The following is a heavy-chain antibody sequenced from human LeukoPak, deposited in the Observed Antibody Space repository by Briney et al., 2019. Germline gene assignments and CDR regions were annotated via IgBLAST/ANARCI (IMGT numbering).Heavy chain of an antibody. D-gene: IGHD6-19*01. CDR2: MNPNSGNT. V-gene: IGHV1-8*01. J-gene: IGHJ3*02. CDR1: GYTFTSYD. Sequence: RASVKVSCKASGYTFTSYDINWVRQATGQGLEWMGWMNPNSGNTGYAQKFQGRVTMTRNTSISTAYMELSSLRSEDTAVYYCARESSGWSADAFDIRGQGTMVTVSS. CDR3: ARESSGWSADAFDI.